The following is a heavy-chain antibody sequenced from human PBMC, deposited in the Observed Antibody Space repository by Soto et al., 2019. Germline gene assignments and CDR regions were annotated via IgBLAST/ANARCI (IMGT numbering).Heavy chain of an antibody. CDR1: GGTFSSYT. CDR2: IIPILGIA. Sequence: QVQLVQSGAEVKKPGSSVKVSCKASGGTFSSYTISWVRQAPGQGLEWMGRIIPILGIANYAQKFQGRVTITEDKSTSAAYVERSSLRSEDTAVYYCARPTRGGVRNYYYMDVWGKGTTVTVSS. V-gene: IGHV1-69*02. D-gene: IGHD3-16*01. CDR3: ARPTRGGVRNYYYMDV. J-gene: IGHJ6*03.